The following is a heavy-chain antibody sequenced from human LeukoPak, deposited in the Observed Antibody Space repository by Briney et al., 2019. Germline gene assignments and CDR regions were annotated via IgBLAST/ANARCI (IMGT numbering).Heavy chain of an antibody. CDR3: ARGYYDFWSGYRNYYYYYGMDV. V-gene: IGHV3-7*01. J-gene: IGHJ6*02. CDR1: GFTFRRYW. D-gene: IGHD3-3*01. Sequence: GGSLRLSCAASGFTFRRYWMNWVRQAPGKGLEWVANIKEDGSEKNYVDSVKGRFTISRDNSKNTLYLQMNSLRAEDTAVYYCARGYYDFWSGYRNYYYYYGMDVWGQGTTVTVSS. CDR2: IKEDGSEK.